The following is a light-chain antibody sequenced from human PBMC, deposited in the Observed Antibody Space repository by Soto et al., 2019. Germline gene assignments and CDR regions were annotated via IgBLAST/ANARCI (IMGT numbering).Light chain of an antibody. V-gene: IGKV1-27*01. CDR3: QQSYSTPIT. Sequence: DIKMTQSPSSLSASVGDRVTITCRASRDITDYLAWYQQKPGQVPKLLVYTASTLQSGVPSRFTASGSGTDFTLTISSLQPEDFATYYCQQSYSTPITFGQGTRLEIK. J-gene: IGKJ5*01. CDR2: TAS. CDR1: RDITDY.